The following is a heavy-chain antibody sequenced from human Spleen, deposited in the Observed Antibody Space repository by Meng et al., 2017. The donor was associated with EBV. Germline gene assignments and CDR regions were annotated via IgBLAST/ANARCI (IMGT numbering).Heavy chain of an antibody. V-gene: IGHV1-69*01. CDR1: GGTFRSDA. J-gene: IGHJ4*02. CDR3: ASESGRGFTPDY. D-gene: IGHD3-10*01. CDR2: LIPMSGAP. Sequence: QVHVQQSGAEVKKPGSSVKVSCRTSGGTFRSDAVSWVRQAPGQGLEWMGGLIPMSGAPHYAQKFQDRVTIIADESTSTHSMELNNLRFEDTAMYYCASESGRGFTPDYWGQGTLVTVSS.